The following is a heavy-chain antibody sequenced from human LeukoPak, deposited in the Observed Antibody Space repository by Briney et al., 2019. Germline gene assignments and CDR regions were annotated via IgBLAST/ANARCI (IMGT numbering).Heavy chain of an antibody. Sequence: ASVKVSCKASGYTFTNSGFSWVRQAPGQGLEWMGWISAYNGNTNYAQKFQGRVTMTRNTSISTAYMELSSLRSEDTAVYYCARGRRDGYNYLFDYWGQGTLVTVSS. J-gene: IGHJ4*02. V-gene: IGHV1-18*01. CDR3: ARGRRDGYNYLFDY. CDR1: GYTFTNSG. CDR2: ISAYNGNT. D-gene: IGHD5-24*01.